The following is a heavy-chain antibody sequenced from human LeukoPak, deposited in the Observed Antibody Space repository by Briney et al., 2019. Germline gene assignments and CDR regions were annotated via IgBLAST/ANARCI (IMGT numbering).Heavy chain of an antibody. V-gene: IGHV4-38-2*01. CDR3: ARLSSGSYYVIDY. CDR1: GYSISSGYY. Sequence: SETLSLTCAVSGYSISSGYYWGWIRQPPEKGLEWIGSIYHSGSTYYNPSLKSRVTISVDTSKNQFSLKLSSVTAADTAVYYCARLSSGSYYVIDYWGQGTLVTVSS. D-gene: IGHD1-26*01. J-gene: IGHJ4*02. CDR2: IYHSGST.